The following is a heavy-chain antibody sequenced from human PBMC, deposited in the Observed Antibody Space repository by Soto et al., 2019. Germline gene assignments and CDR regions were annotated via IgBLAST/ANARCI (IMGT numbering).Heavy chain of an antibody. J-gene: IGHJ4*02. Sequence: PGGSLRLSCAASGITFITYSMHWVRLAPGKGLEWLAVTSFDGNTKVYADSVKGRFTVSRDNSKNTLYLQTSSLRAEDTAIYYCARQYDSCGNSRWAFFDYWGQGTLVTVSS. CDR1: GITFITYS. D-gene: IGHD3-22*01. CDR2: TSFDGNTK. CDR3: ARQYDSCGNSRWAFFDY. V-gene: IGHV3-30-3*01.